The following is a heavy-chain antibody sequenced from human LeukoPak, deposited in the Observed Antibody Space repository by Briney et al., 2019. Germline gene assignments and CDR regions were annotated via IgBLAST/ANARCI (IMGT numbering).Heavy chain of an antibody. CDR2: INFSGGST. CDR3: AKHGGSTSCYTWGCWFDP. J-gene: IGHJ5*02. V-gene: IGHV3-23*01. CDR1: GFTFSSYA. Sequence: HPGGSLRLSCAASGFTFSSYAMSWVRQAPGKGLEWVSAINFSGGSTYYADSVKGRFTISRDNSKNTLYLQMNSLRGEDTAVYYCAKHGGSTSCYTWGCWFDPWGQGTLVTVSS. D-gene: IGHD2-2*02.